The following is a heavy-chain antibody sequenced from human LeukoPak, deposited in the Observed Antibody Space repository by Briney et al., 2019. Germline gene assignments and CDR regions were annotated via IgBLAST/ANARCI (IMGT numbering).Heavy chain of an antibody. V-gene: IGHV3-53*01. D-gene: IGHD3-22*01. CDR2: IYSSGST. J-gene: IGHJ4*02. CDR3: ARDLGYYASSAN. Sequence: SGGSLRLSCAASGFTVNNNHMSWVRQAPGKGLEWVSVIYSSGSTYYADSVKGRFTISRDISKNSLYLQMTSLRAEDTAVYYCARDLGYYASSANWGQGTLVTVSS. CDR1: GFTVNNNH.